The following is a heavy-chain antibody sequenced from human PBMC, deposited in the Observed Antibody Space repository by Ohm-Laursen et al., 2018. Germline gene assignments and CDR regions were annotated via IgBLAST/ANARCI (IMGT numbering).Heavy chain of an antibody. D-gene: IGHD1-7*01. CDR3: ARRSITGTTEFDY. CDR1: GFTFSSYA. CDR2: ISGSGGST. J-gene: IGHJ4*02. Sequence: SLRLSCAASGFTFSSYAMSWVRQAPGKGLEWVSAISGSGGSTYYADSVKGRFTISRDNSKNTLYLQMNSLRAEDTAVYYCARRSITGTTEFDYWGQGTLVTVSS. V-gene: IGHV3-23*01.